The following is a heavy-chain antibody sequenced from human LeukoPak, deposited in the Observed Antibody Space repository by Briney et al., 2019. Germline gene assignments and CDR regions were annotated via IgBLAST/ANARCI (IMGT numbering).Heavy chain of an antibody. J-gene: IGHJ2*01. CDR2: IYYTGST. CDR1: GGSINSSSYY. V-gene: IGHV4-39*07. Sequence: SETLSLTCTVSGGSINSSSYYWGWIRQPPGKGLEWIGSIYYTGSTYYNPSLKSRVTISVDTSKNQFSLKLSSVTAADTAVYYCARAIHCSSTSCYGVWYFDLWGRGTLVTVSS. CDR3: ARAIHCSSTSCYGVWYFDL. D-gene: IGHD2-2*01.